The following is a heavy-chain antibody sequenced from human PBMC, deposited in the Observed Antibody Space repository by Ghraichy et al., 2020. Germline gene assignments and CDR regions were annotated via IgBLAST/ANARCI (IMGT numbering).Heavy chain of an antibody. CDR2: VYYSGSA. J-gene: IGHJ6*02. V-gene: IGHV4-39*07. CDR3: ARLCVGVVDSPYHHYGLDV. D-gene: IGHD3-3*01. Sequence: SETLALTCTVSGGYTNTNTYYWAWIRQPPGKGPKWMGSVYYSGSAYYNPSLKSRLTLSIDTSKNHFSLSLRSVTAEDTAAYHCARLCVGVVDSPYHHYGLDVWGQGTTVTVSS. CDR1: GGYTNTNTYY.